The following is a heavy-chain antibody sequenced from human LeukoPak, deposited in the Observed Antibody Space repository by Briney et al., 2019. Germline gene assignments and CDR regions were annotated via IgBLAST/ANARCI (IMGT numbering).Heavy chain of an antibody. CDR2: IIPIFGTA. V-gene: IGHV1-69*13. CDR3: ARDWWELARIPHAFDI. CDR1: GGTFSSYA. Sequence: ASVKVSCKASGGTFSSYAISWVRQAPGQGLEWMGGIIPIFGTANYAQKFQGRVTITADDSTSTAYMELSSLRSEDTAVYYCARDWWELARIPHAFDIWGQGTMVTVSS. D-gene: IGHD1-26*01. J-gene: IGHJ3*02.